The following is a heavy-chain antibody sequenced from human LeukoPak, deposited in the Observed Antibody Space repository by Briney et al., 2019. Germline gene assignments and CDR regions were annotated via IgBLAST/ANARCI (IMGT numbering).Heavy chain of an antibody. Sequence: SVKVSCKASGGTFSSYAISWVRQAPGQGLEWMGGIIPIFGTANYAQKFQGRVTITADESTSTAYMELSSLRSEDTAVYYCARELGYCRSTSCPVFYYGMDVWGQGTTVTVSS. CDR1: GGTFSSYA. V-gene: IGHV1-69*13. CDR3: ARELGYCRSTSCPVFYYGMDV. D-gene: IGHD2-2*01. J-gene: IGHJ6*02. CDR2: IIPIFGTA.